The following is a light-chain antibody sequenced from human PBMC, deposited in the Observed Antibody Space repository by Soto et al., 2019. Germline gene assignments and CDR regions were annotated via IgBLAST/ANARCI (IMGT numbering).Light chain of an antibody. Sequence: QSVLTQPPSTSGTPGQGVTISCTGGNYNIGSGYVYWYQQLPGAAPKLLIYKTNQRPAAVADRFSGSKSGTSASLATSGLRSADEDDYYCAAWYDRRRASVFGSGTKLTVL. J-gene: IGLJ1*01. CDR2: KTN. V-gene: IGLV1-47*01. CDR3: AAWYDRRRASV. CDR1: NYNIGSGY.